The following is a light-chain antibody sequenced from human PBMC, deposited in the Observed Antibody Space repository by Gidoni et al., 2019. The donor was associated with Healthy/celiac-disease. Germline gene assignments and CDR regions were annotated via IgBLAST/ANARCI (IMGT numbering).Light chain of an antibody. CDR3: QQYYSYPPT. V-gene: IGKV1-8*01. CDR1: QGISSY. J-gene: IGKJ1*01. Sequence: AIRITQSPSSLSASTGDRVTITCRASQGISSYLAWYQQKPGKAPKLLIYAASTLQSGFPSRFSGSGSGTDFTLTISCLQSEDFATYYCQQYYSYPPTFXQXTKVEIK. CDR2: AAS.